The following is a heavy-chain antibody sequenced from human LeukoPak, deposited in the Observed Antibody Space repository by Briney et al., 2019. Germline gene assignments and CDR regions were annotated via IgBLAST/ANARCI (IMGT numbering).Heavy chain of an antibody. J-gene: IGHJ4*02. CDR2: ISGSSSVI. Sequence: PGGSRRLSCVASGFALSTYSMTWVRQAPGKGLEWVSYISGSSSVIHYADSVKGRFTISRDNGKNSLYLQMNSLRDEDTAVYYCAREAGYGSGWFGYWGQGTLVTVSS. D-gene: IGHD6-19*01. V-gene: IGHV3-48*02. CDR1: GFALSTYS. CDR3: AREAGYGSGWFGY.